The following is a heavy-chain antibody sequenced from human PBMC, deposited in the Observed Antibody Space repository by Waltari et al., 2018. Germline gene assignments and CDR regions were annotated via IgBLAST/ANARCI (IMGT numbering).Heavy chain of an antibody. CDR2: IYYSGST. V-gene: IGHV4-59*11. J-gene: IGHJ3*02. CDR3: ARRKGAAADLIAFDI. Sequence: QVQLQESGPGLVKPSETLSLTCTVSGGSISSHYWSWIRQPPGKGLEWIGYIYYSGSTNYNPSLKSRVTISVDTSKNQFSLKLSSVTAADTAVYYCARRKGAAADLIAFDIWGQGTMVTVSS. CDR1: GGSISSHY. D-gene: IGHD6-13*01.